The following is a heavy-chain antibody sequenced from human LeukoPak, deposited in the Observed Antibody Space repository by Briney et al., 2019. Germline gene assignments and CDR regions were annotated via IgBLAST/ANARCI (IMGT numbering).Heavy chain of an antibody. CDR1: GYTFTTYH. CDR2: MNPYNGDR. Sequence: GASVKVSCKTSGYTFTTYHINWVRQAPGQGLEWLGWMNPYNGDRGYAQKLQGRLSITSDTSISTAYMELSSLKSDDTAIYFCARTTSLTASGYDCWGQGTLVTVSS. D-gene: IGHD4-17*01. V-gene: IGHV1-8*03. J-gene: IGHJ4*02. CDR3: ARTTSLTASGYDC.